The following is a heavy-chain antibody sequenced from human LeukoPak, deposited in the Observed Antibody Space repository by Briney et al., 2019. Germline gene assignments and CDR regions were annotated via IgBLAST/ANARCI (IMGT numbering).Heavy chain of an antibody. D-gene: IGHD4/OR15-4a*01. Sequence: GGSLRLSCAASAFTFSTYWMHWVRQAPGKGLVWVSRINTDGFSTGYADSVKGRFTISRDNTKNTLYLQMNSLRAEDTAVYYCARDRLSNGAGWYFDLWGRGTLVTVSS. V-gene: IGHV3-74*01. CDR2: INTDGFST. J-gene: IGHJ2*01. CDR3: ARDRLSNGAGWYFDL. CDR1: AFTFSTYW.